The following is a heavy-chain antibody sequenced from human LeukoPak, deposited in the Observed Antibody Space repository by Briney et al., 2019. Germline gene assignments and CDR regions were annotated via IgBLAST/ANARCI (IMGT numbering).Heavy chain of an antibody. J-gene: IGHJ4*02. CDR2: INTDGSTT. Sequence: GVSLRLSCAASGFTFSNDWMHWVRQAPGKGLVWVSRINTDGSTTTYADSVKGRFTISRDNAKNTLYLQMNSLRVEETAVYYCARGRGGSYHYWGQGTLVTVSS. V-gene: IGHV3-74*01. CDR3: ARGRGGSYHY. CDR1: GFTFSNDW. D-gene: IGHD1-26*01.